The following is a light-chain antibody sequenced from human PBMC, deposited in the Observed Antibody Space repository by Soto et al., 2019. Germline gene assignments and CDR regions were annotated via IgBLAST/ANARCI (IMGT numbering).Light chain of an antibody. CDR1: QRIASTY. V-gene: IGKV3-20*01. CDR2: GAS. CDR3: QHYGVSPFA. J-gene: IGKJ3*01. Sequence: EIVLTQSPGTLSLSPGERATLSCRASQRIASTYLAWYQQKSGQAPRLLIYGASSRATGIPDRFSGSGSGTDFTLTITKLEPEDFAVYYCQHYGVSPFAFGPGTTGEIK.